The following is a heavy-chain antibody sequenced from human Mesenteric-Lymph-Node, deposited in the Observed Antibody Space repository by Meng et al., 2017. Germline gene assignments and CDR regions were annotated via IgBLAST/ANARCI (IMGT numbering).Heavy chain of an antibody. CDR2: TSPGDSDI. V-gene: IGHV5-51*01. CDR1: GYSFTNYW. J-gene: IGHJ4*02. CDR3: ARRGSGELLDY. D-gene: IGHD3-10*01. Sequence: GESLKISCKGSGYSFTNYWVGWVRQRPGKGLQWMGITSPGDSDIRYSPSFQGQVTISADKSISSAYLQWSSLKASDTAMYYCARRGSGELLDYWGQGTLVTVSS.